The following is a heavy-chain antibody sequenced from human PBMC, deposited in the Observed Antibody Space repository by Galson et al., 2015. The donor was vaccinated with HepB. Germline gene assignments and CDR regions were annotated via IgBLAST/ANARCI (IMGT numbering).Heavy chain of an antibody. Sequence: SVKVSCKASGGTFSSYAISWVRQAPGQGLEWMGGIIPIFGTANYAQKFQGRVTITADESTSTAYMELSSLRSEDTAVYYCAGAPWDCGGDCSGAFDIWGQGTMVTVSS. J-gene: IGHJ3*02. CDR2: IIPIFGTA. V-gene: IGHV1-69*13. CDR3: AGAPWDCGGDCSGAFDI. CDR1: GGTFSSYA. D-gene: IGHD2-21*01.